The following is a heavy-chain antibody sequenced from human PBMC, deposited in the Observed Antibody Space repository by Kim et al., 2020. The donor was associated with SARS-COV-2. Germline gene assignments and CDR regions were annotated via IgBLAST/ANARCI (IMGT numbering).Heavy chain of an antibody. Sequence: GGSLRLSCAASGFTFSSYWMSWVRQAPGKGLEWVANIKQDGSEKYYVDSVKGRFTISRDNAKNSLYLQMNSLRAEDTAVYYCARDRDRIAVAGTLGYYYYYGMDVWGQGTTVTVSS. CDR2: IKQDGSEK. V-gene: IGHV3-7*01. CDR3: ARDRDRIAVAGTLGYYYYYGMDV. D-gene: IGHD6-19*01. CDR1: GFTFSSYW. J-gene: IGHJ6*02.